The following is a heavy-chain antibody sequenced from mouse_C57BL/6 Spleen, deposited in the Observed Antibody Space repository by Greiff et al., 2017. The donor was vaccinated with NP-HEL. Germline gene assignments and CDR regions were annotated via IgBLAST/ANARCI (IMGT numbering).Heavy chain of an antibody. CDR1: GFSLTSYG. D-gene: IGHD2-4*01. CDR3: ARVYDYDGAWFAY. Sequence: QVQLQQSGPGLVQPSQSLSITCTVSGFSLTSYGVHWVRQSPGKGLEWLGVIWSGGSTDDNAAFISKLSISKDNSNSQVFFKMISLQADDTAIYYCARVYDYDGAWFAYWGQGTLVTVSA. J-gene: IGHJ3*01. CDR2: IWSGGST. V-gene: IGHV2-2*01.